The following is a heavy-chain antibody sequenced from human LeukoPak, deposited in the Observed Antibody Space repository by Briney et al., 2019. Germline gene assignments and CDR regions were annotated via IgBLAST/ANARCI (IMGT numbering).Heavy chain of an antibody. CDR3: AREMGGDYGSGTFFDL. CDR1: EFVFSDYY. D-gene: IGHD3-10*01. V-gene: IGHV3-11*01. Sequence: GGSLRLSCAASEFVFSDYYMSWVRQAPGKGLEWVSYISSGGDTRYYADSVKGRFTISRDNAKNSLYLQMNNLRAEDTAVYYCAREMGGDYGSGTFFDLWGQGNMVTVSS. CDR2: ISSGGDTR. J-gene: IGHJ4*02.